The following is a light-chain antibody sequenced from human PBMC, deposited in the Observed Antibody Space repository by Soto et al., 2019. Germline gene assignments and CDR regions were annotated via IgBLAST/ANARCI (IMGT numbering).Light chain of an antibody. Sequence: QSALTQPPSVSGSPGQSVTISCIGTSSDVGSYNRVSWYQQPPGTAPKLMIYEVNNRPSGVPDRFSGSKSGNTASLTISGLQAEDEADYYCSSYTTSNTFLFGGGTKVTVL. CDR1: SSDVGSYNR. CDR3: SSYTTSNTFL. CDR2: EVN. V-gene: IGLV2-18*02. J-gene: IGLJ2*01.